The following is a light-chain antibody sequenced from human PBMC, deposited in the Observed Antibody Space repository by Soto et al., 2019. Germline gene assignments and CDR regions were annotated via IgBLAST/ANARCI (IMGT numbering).Light chain of an antibody. J-gene: IGKJ2*01. V-gene: IGKV1D-12*01. CDR2: GAT. CDR3: LQANEFPRS. Sequence: QMTQSPSFVSASIGDRVSITCRASEDISRWLGWYQQKPGRAPSLLIFGATSLRSGVPSRFSATESGTLFPLTITNVQPDDFATYFCLQANEFPRSFGQGT. CDR1: EDISRW.